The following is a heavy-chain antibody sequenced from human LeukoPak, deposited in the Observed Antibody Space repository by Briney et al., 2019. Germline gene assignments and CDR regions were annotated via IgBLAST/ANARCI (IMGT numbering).Heavy chain of an antibody. V-gene: IGHV3-7*01. CDR2: INQDGSEK. CDR3: ASGLY. Sequence: GGSLRLSCAASGFTFRSSWMNWFRQSSGKGLEGVANINQDGSEKYYVDSVKGRFTISRDNAKNSLYLQINSLRTEDTAVYYCASGLYWGQGTLVTVSS. J-gene: IGHJ4*02. CDR1: GFTFRSSW.